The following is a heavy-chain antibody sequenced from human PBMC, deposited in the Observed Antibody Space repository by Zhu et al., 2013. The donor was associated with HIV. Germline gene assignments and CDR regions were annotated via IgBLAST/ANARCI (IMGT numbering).Heavy chain of an antibody. J-gene: IGHJ4*02. D-gene: IGHD6-25*01. CDR2: IYRSGNT. CDR3: ARCIAAPDS. CDR1: GYSIRSGFY. V-gene: IGHV4-38-2*02. Sequence: QVQLQESGPGLVKPSETLSLTCTVSGYSIRSGFYWGWIRQPPGKGLEWIGSIYRSGNTFYNPSLKSRVAISVDTSKNHFSLRLNSVTAADTAVYFCARCIAAPDSWGQGTLVTVSS.